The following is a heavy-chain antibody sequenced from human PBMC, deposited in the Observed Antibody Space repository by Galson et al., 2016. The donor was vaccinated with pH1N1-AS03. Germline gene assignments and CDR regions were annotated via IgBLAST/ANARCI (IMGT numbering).Heavy chain of an antibody. CDR3: ARDPRGPCSSATCATTYYFGMDV. CDR1: GYIFTGFY. D-gene: IGHD1-26*01. J-gene: IGHJ6*02. V-gene: IGHV1-2*04. CDR2: INPINGVT. Sequence: SVKVSCKASGYIFTGFYVHWVRQAPGQGLEWMGWINPINGVTNYAQKFQAWVTMTGDTSISTAYLDLYGLKADDTAVYYCARDPRGPCSSATCATTYYFGMDVWGQGTTVIVSS.